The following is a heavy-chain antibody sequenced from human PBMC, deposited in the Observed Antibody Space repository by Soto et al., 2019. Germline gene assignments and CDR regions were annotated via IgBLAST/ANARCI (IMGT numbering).Heavy chain of an antibody. D-gene: IGHD4-17*01. Sequence: GASVKVSCKASGGTFSSYAISWVRQAPGQGLEWMGGIIPIFGTANYAQKFQGRVTITADKSTSTAYMELSSLRSEDTAVYYCARDGKTSVTTDSYYCMDGLGQGATVTVSS. V-gene: IGHV1-69*06. J-gene: IGHJ6*02. CDR1: GGTFSSYA. CDR2: IIPIFGTA. CDR3: ARDGKTSVTTDSYYCMDG.